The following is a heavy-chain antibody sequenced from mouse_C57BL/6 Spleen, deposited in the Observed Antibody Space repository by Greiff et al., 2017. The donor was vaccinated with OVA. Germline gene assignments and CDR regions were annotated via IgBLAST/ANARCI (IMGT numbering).Heavy chain of an antibody. V-gene: IGHV7-3*01. CDR1: GFTFTDYY. J-gene: IGHJ1*03. CDR2: IRNKANGYTT. CDR3: ARWVNWYFDV. Sequence: DVKLVESGGGLVQPGGSLSLSCAASGFTFTDYYMSWVRQPPGKALEWLGFIRNKANGYTTEYSASVKGRFTISRDNSQSILYLQMNALRAEDSATYYCARWVNWYFDVWGTGTTVTVSS. D-gene: IGHD2-13*01.